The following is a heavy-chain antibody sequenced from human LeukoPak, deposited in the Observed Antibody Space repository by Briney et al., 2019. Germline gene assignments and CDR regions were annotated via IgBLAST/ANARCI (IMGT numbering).Heavy chain of an antibody. CDR1: GFTFSNYW. D-gene: IGHD6-19*01. Sequence: GGSLRLSCAASGFTFSNYWMHWVRQAPGKGLVWVSRINSDGRSTSYADSVKGRFTISRDNAKNTLFLQMNSLRAEDAAVYYCARDLSSSGWSFDYWGQGTLVTVSS. CDR2: INSDGRST. V-gene: IGHV3-74*01. CDR3: ARDLSSSGWSFDY. J-gene: IGHJ4*02.